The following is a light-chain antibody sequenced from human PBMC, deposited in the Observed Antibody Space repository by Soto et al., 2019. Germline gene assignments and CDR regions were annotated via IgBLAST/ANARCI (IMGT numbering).Light chain of an antibody. V-gene: IGKV1-5*01. Sequence: DIQKTQSPSSLCASVGDRVTITCRSSQSISSYLNWYQQKPGKAPKLLIYDASSLESGVPSRFSGSGSGTEFTLTISSLQPDDFATYYCQQYNSYSSLTSGGGTNVDIK. J-gene: IGKJ4*01. CDR3: QQYNSYSSLT. CDR2: DAS. CDR1: QSISSY.